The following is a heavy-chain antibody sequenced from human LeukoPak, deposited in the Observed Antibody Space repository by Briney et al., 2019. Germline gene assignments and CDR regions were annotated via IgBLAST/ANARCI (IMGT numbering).Heavy chain of an antibody. V-gene: IGHV5-10-1*01. CDR1: GYTFTNHW. CDR3: ARLSNPYCSGSTCSPTPFDS. CDR2: IDPSDSYT. D-gene: IGHD2-15*01. Sequence: HGESLKISCQTSGYTFTNHWITWVRQMPGKGLEWMGRIDPSDSYTNYRPSFEGHVTFSTDKSTATVYLQWSSLEASDTAIYYCARLSNPYCSGSTCSPTPFDSWGQGTLVTVSS. J-gene: IGHJ4*02.